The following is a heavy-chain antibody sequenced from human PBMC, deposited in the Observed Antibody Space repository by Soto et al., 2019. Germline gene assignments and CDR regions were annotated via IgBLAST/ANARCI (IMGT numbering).Heavy chain of an antibody. CDR3: ARDQEVTIFGVVTPNWFDP. D-gene: IGHD3-3*01. Sequence: EASVKVSCKASGYTFASYGISWVRQAPGQGLEWMGWISAYNGNTNYAQKLQGRVTMTTDTSTSTAYMELRSLRSDDTAVYYCARDQEVTIFGVVTPNWFDPWGQGTLVTVSS. CDR1: GYTFASYG. V-gene: IGHV1-18*01. CDR2: ISAYNGNT. J-gene: IGHJ5*02.